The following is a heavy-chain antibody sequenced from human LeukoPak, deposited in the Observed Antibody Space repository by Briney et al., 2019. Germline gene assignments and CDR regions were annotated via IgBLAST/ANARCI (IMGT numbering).Heavy chain of an antibody. CDR3: ARGGYNWWYYYYMDV. J-gene: IGHJ6*03. V-gene: IGHV3-20*04. CDR2: INWNGGST. Sequence: GGSLRLSCAASGFTFDDYGMTWVRQAPGKGLEWVSGINWNGGSTGYADSVKGRFTISRDNAKNSLYLQMNSLRAEDTAVYYCARGGYNWWYYYYMDVWGKGTTVTISS. CDR1: GFTFDDYG. D-gene: IGHD5-24*01.